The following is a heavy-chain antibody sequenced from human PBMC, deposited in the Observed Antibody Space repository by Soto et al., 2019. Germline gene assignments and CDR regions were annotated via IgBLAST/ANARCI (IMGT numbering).Heavy chain of an antibody. D-gene: IGHD3-10*01. V-gene: IGHV1-46*01. CDR3: AREIRDIQLRQVYFDY. CDR1: GYTFTSYY. Sequence: ASVKVSCKASGYTFTSYYMHWVRQAPGQGLEWMGIINPSGGSTSYAQKSQGRVTMTRDTSTSTVYMELSSLRSEDTAVYYCAREIRDIQLRQVYFDYWGQGTLVTVSS. J-gene: IGHJ4*02. CDR2: INPSGGST.